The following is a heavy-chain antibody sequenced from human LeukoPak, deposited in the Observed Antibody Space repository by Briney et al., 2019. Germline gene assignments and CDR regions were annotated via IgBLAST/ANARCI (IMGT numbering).Heavy chain of an antibody. CDR2: IWYDGSNK. D-gene: IGHD3-22*01. V-gene: IGHV3-33*06. CDR3: AKDLSFAYYDSSGPLFQH. Sequence: GGSLRLSCAASGFTFSSYGMHWVRRAPGKGLEWVAVIWYDGSNKYYADSVKGRFTISRDNSKNTLYLQMNSLRAEDTAVYYCAKDLSFAYYDSSGPLFQHWGQGTLVTVSS. CDR1: GFTFSSYG. J-gene: IGHJ1*01.